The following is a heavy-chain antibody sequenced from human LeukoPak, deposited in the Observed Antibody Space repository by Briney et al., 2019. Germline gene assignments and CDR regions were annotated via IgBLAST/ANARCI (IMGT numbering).Heavy chain of an antibody. Sequence: SETLSLTCTVSGGSTSSYYWSWIRQPPGKGLEWIGYIYYSGSTNYNPSLKSRVTISVDTSKNQFSLKLSSVTAADTAVYYCARGGVDYDSSGLIDSWGQGTLVTVSS. CDR2: IYYSGST. V-gene: IGHV4-59*01. D-gene: IGHD3-22*01. CDR3: ARGGVDYDSSGLIDS. CDR1: GGSTSSYY. J-gene: IGHJ4*02.